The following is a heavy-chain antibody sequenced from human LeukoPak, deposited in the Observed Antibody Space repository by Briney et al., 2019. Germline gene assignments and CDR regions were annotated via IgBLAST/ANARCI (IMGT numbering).Heavy chain of an antibody. CDR3: AKGGSGSIDY. Sequence: GSLRLSCAASGFTFSSYGMHWVRQAPGKGLEWVAVISYDGSNKYYADSVKGRFTISRDNSKNTLYLQMNSLRAEDTAVYYCAKGGSGSIDYWGQGTLVTVSS. V-gene: IGHV3-30*18. CDR1: GFTFSSYG. J-gene: IGHJ4*02. CDR2: ISYDGSNK. D-gene: IGHD1-26*01.